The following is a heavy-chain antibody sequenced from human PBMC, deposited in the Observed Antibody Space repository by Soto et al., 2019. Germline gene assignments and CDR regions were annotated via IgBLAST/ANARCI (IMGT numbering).Heavy chain of an antibody. CDR1: GFTFSSYS. J-gene: IGHJ5*02. V-gene: IGHV3-21*01. D-gene: IGHD6-13*01. CDR2: ISSSSSYI. Sequence: GGSLRLSCAASGFTFSSYSMNWVRQAPGKGLEWVSSISSSSSYIYYADSVKGRFTISRDNAKNSLYLQMNSLRAEDTAVYYCARTRGIAAAGSWFDPWGQGXLVTVYS. CDR3: ARTRGIAAAGSWFDP.